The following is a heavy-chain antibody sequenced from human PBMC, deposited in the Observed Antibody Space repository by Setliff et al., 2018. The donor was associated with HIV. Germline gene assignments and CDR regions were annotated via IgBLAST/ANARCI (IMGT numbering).Heavy chain of an antibody. CDR1: GGSISSGVYY. CDR3: ARGVVDYDFWSGSGDYYYMDV. V-gene: IGHV4-31*03. Sequence: PSETLSLTCTVSGGSISSGVYYWSWIRHHPGKGLEWIGYIHYSGSIYYNPSLKSRVTISVDRSRNQFSLKMSSVTAADTAVYYCARGVVDYDFWSGSGDYYYMDVWGKGTTVTVSS. CDR2: IHYSGSI. D-gene: IGHD3-3*01. J-gene: IGHJ6*03.